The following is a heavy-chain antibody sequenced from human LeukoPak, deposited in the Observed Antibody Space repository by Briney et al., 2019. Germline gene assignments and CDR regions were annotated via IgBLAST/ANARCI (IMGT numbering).Heavy chain of an antibody. J-gene: IGHJ4*02. CDR1: GFTFSSYA. CDR2: ISYDGSNK. V-gene: IGHV3-30*07. D-gene: IGHD1-1*01. CDR3: AKARYNWNDGDYYFDY. Sequence: PGGSLRLSCAASGFTFSSYAMHWVRQAPGKGLEWVAVISYDGSNKYYADSVKGRFTISRDNSKNTLYLQMNSLRAEDTAVYYCAKARYNWNDGDYYFDYWGQGTLVTVSS.